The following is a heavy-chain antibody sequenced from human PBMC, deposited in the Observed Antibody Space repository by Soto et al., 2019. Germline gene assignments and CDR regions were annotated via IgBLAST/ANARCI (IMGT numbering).Heavy chain of an antibody. V-gene: IGHV4-59*08. CDR1: GGSINSYY. Sequence: QVQLQESGPGLVKPSETLSLTCTVSGGSINSYYWSWIRQPPGKGLEWIGYIYYSGSTNYNPSLKSRVTMSVDTSKNQFSLKLSSVTAADTAVYYCARWGVDTAMVTEWCDPWGQGTLVTVSS. J-gene: IGHJ5*02. CDR3: ARWGVDTAMVTEWCDP. CDR2: IYYSGST. D-gene: IGHD5-18*01.